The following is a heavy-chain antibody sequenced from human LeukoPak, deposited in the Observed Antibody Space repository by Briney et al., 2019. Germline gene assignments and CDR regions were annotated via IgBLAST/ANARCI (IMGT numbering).Heavy chain of an antibody. Sequence: SETLSLTCNVSGYSISSGYYWGWIRQPPGKGLEWIGYIYYSGSTNYNPSLKSRVTISVDTSKNQFSLKLSSVTAADTAVYYCARHMTTVTTFDYWGQGALVTVSS. J-gene: IGHJ4*02. CDR1: GYSISSGYY. D-gene: IGHD4-17*01. CDR3: ARHMTTVTTFDY. V-gene: IGHV4-38-2*02. CDR2: IYYSGST.